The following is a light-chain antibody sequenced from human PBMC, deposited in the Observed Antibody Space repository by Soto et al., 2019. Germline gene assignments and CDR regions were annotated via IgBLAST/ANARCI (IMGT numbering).Light chain of an antibody. CDR3: EQTHTYPVT. CDR1: QGISSY. CDR2: AAS. Sequence: DIHLTQSPSFLSASVGDRVTITCRASQGISSYLAWYQQKPGKAPKLLIYAASTLQSGVPSRFSGSGSGTDFTLTISSLQPEDFATFYCEQTHTYPVTVGGGTKVEIK. J-gene: IGKJ4*02. V-gene: IGKV1-9*01.